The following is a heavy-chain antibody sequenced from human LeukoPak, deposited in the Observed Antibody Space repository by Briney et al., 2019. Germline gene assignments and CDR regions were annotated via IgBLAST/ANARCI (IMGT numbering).Heavy chain of an antibody. Sequence: ASVKVSCEASGYTLTAYYLHWVRQAPGQGLEWMGRINPNSGGTTYAQKFQGRVTMTRDTSIGTAYMELSSLRSDDTAVYYCARPYYESSGLYVDAFDIWGQGTMVTVSS. V-gene: IGHV1-2*06. CDR2: INPNSGGT. D-gene: IGHD3-22*01. CDR3: ARPYYESSGLYVDAFDI. J-gene: IGHJ3*02. CDR1: GYTLTAYY.